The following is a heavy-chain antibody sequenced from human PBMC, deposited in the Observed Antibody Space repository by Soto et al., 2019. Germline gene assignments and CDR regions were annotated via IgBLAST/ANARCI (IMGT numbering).Heavy chain of an antibody. CDR2: ISPYNGDT. D-gene: IGHD2-15*01. V-gene: IGHV1-18*04. Sequence: QVQLVQSGAEVKRPGASLKVSCKASGYTFTTYGFNWVRQAPGQGLEWMGWISPYNGDTNYAQNFQGRVTLTTDTSTSTAYMELRSLTSDDTAVYYCARTPRAQMIVLEAATRFDYWGQGTLVTVPS. CDR3: ARTPRAQMIVLEAATRFDY. CDR1: GYTFTTYG. J-gene: IGHJ4*02.